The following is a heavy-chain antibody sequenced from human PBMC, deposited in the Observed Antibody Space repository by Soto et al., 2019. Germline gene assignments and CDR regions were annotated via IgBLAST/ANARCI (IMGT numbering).Heavy chain of an antibody. CDR1: GFTFNNYA. CDR3: AKKTGNYLSPVDI. J-gene: IGHJ3*02. CDR2: ISGSGGST. V-gene: IGHV3-23*01. Sequence: EVQLLESGGGLIQPGGSLTLSCAASGFTFNNYAMSWVRQAPGKGLEWVSTISGSGGSTYYAGSVKGRFTVSRDNSKNALYLQMNGLKAEDTAIDYCAKKTGNYLSPVDIWGQGTLVTVSS. D-gene: IGHD1-26*01.